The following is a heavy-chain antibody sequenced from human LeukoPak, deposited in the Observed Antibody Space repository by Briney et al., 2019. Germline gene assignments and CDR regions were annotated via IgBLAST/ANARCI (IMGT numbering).Heavy chain of an antibody. CDR3: ARDAYDILTGGAFDI. D-gene: IGHD3-9*01. Sequence: PGGSLRLSCAASGFTFSDYYMSWIRQAPGKGLEWVSYISSSGSTIYYADSVKGRFTNSRDNAKNSLYLQMNSLRAEDTAVYYCARDAYDILTGGAFDIWGQGTMVTVSS. CDR2: ISSSGSTI. J-gene: IGHJ3*02. CDR1: GFTFSDYY. V-gene: IGHV3-11*01.